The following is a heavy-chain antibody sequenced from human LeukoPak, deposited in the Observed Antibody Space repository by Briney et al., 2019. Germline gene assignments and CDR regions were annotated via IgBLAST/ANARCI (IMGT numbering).Heavy chain of an antibody. V-gene: IGHV4-34*01. CDR1: GGSFSGYY. CDR3: ARGIHYDFWSGYLYYYYGMDV. CDR2: INHSGST. D-gene: IGHD3-3*01. Sequence: SETLSLTCAVYGGSFSGYYWSWIRQPPGEGLEWIGEINHSGSTNYNPSLKSRVTISVDTSKNQFSLKLSSVTAADTAVYYCARGIHYDFWSGYLYYYYGMDVWGQGTTVTVSS. J-gene: IGHJ6*02.